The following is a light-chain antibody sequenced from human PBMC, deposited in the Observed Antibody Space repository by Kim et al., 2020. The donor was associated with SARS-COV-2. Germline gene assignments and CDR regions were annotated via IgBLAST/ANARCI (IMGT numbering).Light chain of an antibody. CDR2: GAS. J-gene: IGKJ1*01. CDR3: QQYGSSPQT. V-gene: IGKV3-20*01. Sequence: EIVLTPSPGTLSLSPGERATLSCRASQSVSSSYLAWYQQKPGQAPRLLIYGASSRATGIPDRFSGSGSGTDFTLTISRLEPDDFAVYYCQQYGSSPQTFGQGTKVEIK. CDR1: QSVSSSY.